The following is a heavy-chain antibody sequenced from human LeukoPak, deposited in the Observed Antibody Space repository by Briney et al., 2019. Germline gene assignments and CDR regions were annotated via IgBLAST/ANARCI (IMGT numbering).Heavy chain of an antibody. Sequence: GGSLRLSCAASGFTVSSSYMSWVRQAPGKGLEWVSVIDSGSSTYYADSVKGRFTISRDNSKNTLYLQMNSLRAEDTAVYYCARDSGYDFGYFDYWGQGTLVTVSS. V-gene: IGHV3-66*01. J-gene: IGHJ4*02. CDR3: ARDSGYDFGYFDY. D-gene: IGHD5-12*01. CDR2: IDSGSST. CDR1: GFTVSSSY.